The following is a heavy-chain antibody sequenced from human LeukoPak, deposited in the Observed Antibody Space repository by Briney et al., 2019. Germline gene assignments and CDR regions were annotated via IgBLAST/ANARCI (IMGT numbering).Heavy chain of an antibody. CDR2: IIPILGIA. CDR1: GYTLTELS. D-gene: IGHD1-26*01. V-gene: IGHV1-69*04. CDR3: ARADSGSYSAPDY. Sequence: SVKVSCKVSGYTLTELSMPWVRQAPGQGLEWMGRIIPILGIANYAQKFQGRVTITADKSTSTAYMELSSLRSEDTAVYYCARADSGSYSAPDYWGQGTLVTVSS. J-gene: IGHJ4*02.